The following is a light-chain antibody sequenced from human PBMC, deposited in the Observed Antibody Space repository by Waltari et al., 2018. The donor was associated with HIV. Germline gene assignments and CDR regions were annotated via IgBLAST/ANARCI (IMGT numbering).Light chain of an antibody. Sequence: QSALTQPASVSGSPGQSITISCTGTSSDVGGYHFVSWSQHHPGKAPKLMIYEVSNRPSGVSNRFSGSKSGNTASLTISGLQAEDEADYYCTSYTSSSTPVVFGGGTKLTVL. J-gene: IGLJ2*01. V-gene: IGLV2-14*01. CDR3: TSYTSSSTPVV. CDR1: SSDVGGYHF. CDR2: EVS.